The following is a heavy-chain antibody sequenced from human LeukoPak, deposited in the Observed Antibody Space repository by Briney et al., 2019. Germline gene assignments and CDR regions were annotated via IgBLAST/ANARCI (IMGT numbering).Heavy chain of an antibody. CDR1: GGTFSSYA. D-gene: IGHD3-10*01. J-gene: IGHJ4*02. CDR2: IIPIFGTA. CDR3: ARDRGSGSYYVD. V-gene: IGHV1-69*06. Sequence: SVKVSCKASGGTFSSYAISWVRQAPGQGLEWMGGIIPIFGTANYAQKFQGRVTITADKSTSTAYMELSSLRSEDTAVYYCARDRGSGSYYVDWGQGTMVTVSS.